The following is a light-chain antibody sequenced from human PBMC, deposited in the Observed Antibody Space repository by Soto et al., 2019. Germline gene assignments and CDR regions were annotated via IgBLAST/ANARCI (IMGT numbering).Light chain of an antibody. CDR2: DVS. CDR3: SSYTSSSTLGHVV. Sequence: QSALTQPASVSGSPGQSITISCTRTSSDVGGYNYVSWYQQHPGKAPKLMIYDVSNRPSGVSNRFSGSKSGNTASLTISGLQAEDEADYYCSSYTSSSTLGHVVFGGGTKVTVL. CDR1: SSDVGGYNY. J-gene: IGLJ2*01. V-gene: IGLV2-14*01.